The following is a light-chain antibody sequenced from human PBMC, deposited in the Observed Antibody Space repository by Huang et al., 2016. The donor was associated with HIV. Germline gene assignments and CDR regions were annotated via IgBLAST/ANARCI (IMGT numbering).Light chain of an antibody. CDR2: DTY. V-gene: IGKV3-15*01. CDR3: QEYNNWPGT. Sequence: EIEMTQSPATLSVSPGERATLSCRTSQSINNNLAWYQQKPGHAPRLLIFDTYTRAAGFPARFSGSGSGTDFTLTISSLQSEDFAVYYCQEYNNWPGTFGQGTKVELK. J-gene: IGKJ1*01. CDR1: QSINNN.